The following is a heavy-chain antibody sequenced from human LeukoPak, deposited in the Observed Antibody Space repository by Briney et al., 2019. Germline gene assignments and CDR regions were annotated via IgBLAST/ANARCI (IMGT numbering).Heavy chain of an antibody. J-gene: IGHJ4*02. CDR1: GGSFRGYY. CDR3: ASTERCSTTCPLDY. D-gene: IGHD2-2*01. CDR2: INHSGST. Sequence: SETLSLTCAVYGGSFRGYYWSWIRQPPGKGLEWIGEINHSGSTNYNPSLKSRVTISLDTSMKKFSLKLNSVTAADTAIYYCASTERCSTTCPLDYWGQGTLVTVSS. V-gene: IGHV4-34*01.